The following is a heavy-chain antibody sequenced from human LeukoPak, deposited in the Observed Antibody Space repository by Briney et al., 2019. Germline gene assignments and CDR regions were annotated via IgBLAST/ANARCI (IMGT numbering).Heavy chain of an antibody. CDR3: ARLNYGRDFDY. V-gene: IGHV4-59*08. J-gene: IGHJ4*02. CDR1: GDSISSYY. D-gene: IGHD4-17*01. Sequence: SETLSLTCTVSGDSISSYYWSWIRQPPGKGLEWIGYIYYSGSTNYNPSLKSRVTISVDTSKNQFSLKLSSVTAADTAVYYCARLNYGRDFDYWGQGTLVTVSS. CDR2: IYYSGST.